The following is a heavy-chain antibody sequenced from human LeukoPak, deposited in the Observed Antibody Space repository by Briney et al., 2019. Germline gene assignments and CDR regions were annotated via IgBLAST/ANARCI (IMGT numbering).Heavy chain of an antibody. V-gene: IGHV4-59*01. CDR2: ISYSGST. Sequence: SETLSLTCTVSGGSISSYYWNWIRQPPGKGLEWIGYISYSGSTDYNPSLKSRVTISVDTSKNQFSLKLSSVTAADTAVYYCARVLRGGNTGWSFEYWGQGTLVTVSS. CDR1: GGSISSYY. J-gene: IGHJ4*02. CDR3: ARVLRGGNTGWSFEY. D-gene: IGHD6-19*01.